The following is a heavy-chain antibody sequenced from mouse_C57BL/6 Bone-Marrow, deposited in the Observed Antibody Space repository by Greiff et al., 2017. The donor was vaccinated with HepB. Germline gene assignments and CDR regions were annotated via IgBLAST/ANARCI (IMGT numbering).Heavy chain of an antibody. CDR1: GYTFTDYY. V-gene: IGHV1-76*01. Sequence: QVQLQQSGAELVRPGASVKLSCKASGYTFTDYYINWVKQRPGQGLEWIARIYPGSGNTYYNEKFKGKATMTAEKSSSTAYVQLSSLTSEVSAVYFCARGLPCSYFDVWGTGATVTVSS. J-gene: IGHJ1*03. CDR2: IYPGSGNT. D-gene: IGHD2-2*01. CDR3: ARGLPCSYFDV.